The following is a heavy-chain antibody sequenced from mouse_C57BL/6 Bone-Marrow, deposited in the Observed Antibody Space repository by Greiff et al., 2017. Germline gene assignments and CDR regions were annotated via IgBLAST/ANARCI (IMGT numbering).Heavy chain of an antibody. Sequence: EVQLVESGGGLVQPGGSLKLSCAASGFTFSDYGMAWVRQAPRKGPEWVAFISNLAYSIYYADTVTGRFTISRENAKNTLYLEMSSLRSEDTAMYYCARRDYYGSSYRYFDVWGTGTTVTVSS. V-gene: IGHV5-15*01. CDR1: GFTFSDYG. J-gene: IGHJ1*03. CDR3: ARRDYYGSSYRYFDV. D-gene: IGHD1-1*01. CDR2: ISNLAYSI.